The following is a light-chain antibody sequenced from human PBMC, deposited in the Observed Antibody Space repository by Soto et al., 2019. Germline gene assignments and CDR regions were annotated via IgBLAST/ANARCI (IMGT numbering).Light chain of an antibody. V-gene: IGKV3-20*01. Sequence: ETVLTQSPGTLSLSPGETATLSCRASQTVNNNFLAWYQQKPGQAPRLLIYGTSTRATGTPDRFSGSGSGTDSTLTITRLEPEDFAIYYCQQYDYSPRTFGQGTKVEI. J-gene: IGKJ1*01. CDR3: QQYDYSPRT. CDR1: QTVNNNF. CDR2: GTS.